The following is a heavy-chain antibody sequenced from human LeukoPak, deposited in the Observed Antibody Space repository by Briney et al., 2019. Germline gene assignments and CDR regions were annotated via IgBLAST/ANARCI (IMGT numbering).Heavy chain of an antibody. J-gene: IGHJ4*02. Sequence: ASVKVSCKASGYTFTSYDINWVRQATGQGLEWMGWMNPNGGNTGYAQKFQGRVTMTRNTSISTASMELSSLRSEDTAVYHCARGGTIFGVVKSWGQGTLVTVSS. CDR2: MNPNGGNT. D-gene: IGHD3-3*01. CDR1: GYTFTSYD. V-gene: IGHV1-8*01. CDR3: ARGGTIFGVVKS.